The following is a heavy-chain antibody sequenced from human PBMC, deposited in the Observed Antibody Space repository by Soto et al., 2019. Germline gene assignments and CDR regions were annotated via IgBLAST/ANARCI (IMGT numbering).Heavy chain of an antibody. D-gene: IGHD6-13*01. Sequence: GGSLRLSCTASVFSFSSYEMNWVRQAPGKGLEWVSYISGSGSPIYYAASVKGRFTISRDNAKNSLYLQMNSLRAEDTAVYYCAREFSGYSNSGMGVWGQGTTVTVSS. CDR1: VFSFSSYE. CDR3: AREFSGYSNSGMGV. CDR2: ISGSGSPI. J-gene: IGHJ6*02. V-gene: IGHV3-48*03.